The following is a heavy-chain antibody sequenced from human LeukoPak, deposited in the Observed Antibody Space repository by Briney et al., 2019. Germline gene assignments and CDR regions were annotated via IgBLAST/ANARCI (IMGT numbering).Heavy chain of an antibody. D-gene: IGHD2-2*01. Sequence: ASVKVSCKASGYTFTSYDINWVRQATGQGLEWMGWMNPNSGNTGYAQKFQGRVTMTRNTSISTAYMELSSLRSEDTAVYYCARGRAVVVPAADYYYYYGMDVWGQGTTVTVSS. CDR3: ARGRAVVVPAADYYYYYGMDV. CDR2: MNPNSGNT. V-gene: IGHV1-8*01. J-gene: IGHJ6*02. CDR1: GYTFTSYD.